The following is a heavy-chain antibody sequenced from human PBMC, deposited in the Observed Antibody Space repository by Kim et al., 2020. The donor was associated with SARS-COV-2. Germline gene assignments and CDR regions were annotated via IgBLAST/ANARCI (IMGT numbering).Heavy chain of an antibody. D-gene: IGHD3-10*01. CDR3: ATEGTEDYYYGMDV. V-gene: IGHV1-24*01. Sequence: AQKFQGRVTMTEDTSTDTAYMELSSLRSEDTAVYYCATEGTEDYYYGMDVWGQGTTVTVSS. J-gene: IGHJ6*02.